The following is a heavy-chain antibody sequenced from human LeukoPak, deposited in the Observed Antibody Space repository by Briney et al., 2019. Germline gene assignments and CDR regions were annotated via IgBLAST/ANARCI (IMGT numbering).Heavy chain of an antibody. D-gene: IGHD2-8*01. CDR3: ARGIVLTVYAMSYFDY. CDR2: INHSGST. J-gene: IGHJ4*02. CDR1: GGSFSGYY. Sequence: PSETLSLTCAVYGGSFSGYYWSWIRQPPGKGLEWIGEINHSGSTNYNPSLKSRVTISVDTSKNQFSLKLSSVTAADTAVYYCARGIVLTVYAMSYFDYWGQGTLVTVSS. V-gene: IGHV4-34*01.